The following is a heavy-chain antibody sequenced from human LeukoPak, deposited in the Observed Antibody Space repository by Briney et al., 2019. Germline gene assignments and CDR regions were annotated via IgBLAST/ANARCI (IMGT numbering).Heavy chain of an antibody. J-gene: IGHJ3*02. Sequence: GGSLRLSCAASGFTFSSYAMSWVRQAPGKGLEWVSAISGSGGSTYYADSVKGRFTISRDNSKNTLYLQMNSLRAEDTAVYYCAREGGGDSGSFDDAFDIWGQGTMVTVSS. CDR1: GFTFSSYA. CDR2: ISGSGGST. CDR3: AREGGGDSGSFDDAFDI. D-gene: IGHD1-26*01. V-gene: IGHV3-23*01.